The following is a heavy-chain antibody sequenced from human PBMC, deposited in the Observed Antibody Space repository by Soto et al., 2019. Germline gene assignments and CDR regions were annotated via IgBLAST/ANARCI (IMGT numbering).Heavy chain of an antibody. Sequence: GGSLRLSCAASGFTFSSYGMHWVRQAPGKGLEWEAVIWYDGSNKYYADSVKGRFTISRDNSKNTLYLQMNSLRAEDTAVYYCARDPTIVGATTRYYYYYGMDVWGQGTTVTVSS. CDR3: ARDPTIVGATTRYYYYYGMDV. CDR2: IWYDGSNK. V-gene: IGHV3-33*01. J-gene: IGHJ6*02. CDR1: GFTFSSYG. D-gene: IGHD1-26*01.